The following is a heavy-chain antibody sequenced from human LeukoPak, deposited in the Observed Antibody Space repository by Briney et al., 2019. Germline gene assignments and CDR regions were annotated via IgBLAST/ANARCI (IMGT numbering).Heavy chain of an antibody. D-gene: IGHD5-18*01. CDR2: IYTSGST. V-gene: IGHV4-4*07. J-gene: IGHJ6*02. Sequence: SETLSLTCTVSGGSISSYYWSWIRQPAGKGLEWIGRIYTSGSTNYNPSLKSRVTISVDTSKNQFSLKLSSVTAADTAVYYCARVGGDTAMVNYYYYYGMDVWGQGTTVTVSS. CDR3: ARVGGDTAMVNYYYYYGMDV. CDR1: GGSISSYY.